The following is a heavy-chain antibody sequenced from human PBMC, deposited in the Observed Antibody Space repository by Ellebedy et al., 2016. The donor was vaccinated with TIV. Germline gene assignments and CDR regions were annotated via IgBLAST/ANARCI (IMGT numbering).Heavy chain of an antibody. Sequence: SVKVSCXASGGTFSSYAISWVRQAPGQGLEWMGRIIPILGIANYAQKFQGRVTITADKSTSTAYMELSSLRSEDTAVYYCARNYYYDSSGYLDYWGQGTLVTVSS. CDR1: GGTFSSYA. CDR2: IIPILGIA. V-gene: IGHV1-69*04. CDR3: ARNYYYDSSGYLDY. D-gene: IGHD3-22*01. J-gene: IGHJ4*02.